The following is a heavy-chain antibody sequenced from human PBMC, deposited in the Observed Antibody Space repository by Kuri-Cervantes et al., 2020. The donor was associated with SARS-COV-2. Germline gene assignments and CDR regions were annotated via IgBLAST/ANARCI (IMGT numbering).Heavy chain of an antibody. CDR3: ARLEIPLVAAAYAY. D-gene: IGHD6-13*01. CDR1: GGSFSGYY. V-gene: IGHV4-34*01. J-gene: IGHJ4*02. CDR2: INHSGST. Sequence: GSLRLSCAVYGGSFSGYYWSWIRQPPGKGLEWIGEINHSGSTNYNPSLKSRVTISVDTSKNQFSLKLSSVTAADTAVYYCARLEIPLVAAAYAYWGQGTLVTVSS.